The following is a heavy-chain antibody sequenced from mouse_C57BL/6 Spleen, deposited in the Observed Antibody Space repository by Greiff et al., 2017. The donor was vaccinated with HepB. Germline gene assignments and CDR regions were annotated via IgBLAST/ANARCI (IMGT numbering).Heavy chain of an antibody. D-gene: IGHD2-5*01. V-gene: IGHV5-17*01. CDR1: GFTFSDYG. Sequence: DVKLVESGGGLVKPGGSLKLSCAASGFTFSDYGMHWVRQAPEKGLEWVAYISSGSSTIYYADTVKGRFTISRDNAKNTLFLQMTSLRSEDTAMYYCARHSNYYGFDYWGQGTTLTVSS. CDR3: ARHSNYYGFDY. J-gene: IGHJ2*01. CDR2: ISSGSSTI.